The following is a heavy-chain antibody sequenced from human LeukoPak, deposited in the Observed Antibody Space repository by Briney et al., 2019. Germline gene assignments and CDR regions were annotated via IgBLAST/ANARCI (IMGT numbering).Heavy chain of an antibody. V-gene: IGHV4-34*01. D-gene: IGHD2-2*01. CDR2: INHSGST. CDR3: ARASRGTFGYMDV. J-gene: IGHJ6*03. Sequence: SETLSLTFAVYGRSFSGYYWSWIRQPPGKGLEWIGEINHSGSTNYNPSLKSRVTISVDTSKNQFSLKLSSVTAADTAVYYCARASRGTFGYMDVWGKGTTVTVSS. CDR1: GRSFSGYY.